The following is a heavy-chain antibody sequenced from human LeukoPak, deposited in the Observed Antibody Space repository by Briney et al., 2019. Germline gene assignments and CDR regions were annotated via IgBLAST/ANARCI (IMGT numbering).Heavy chain of an antibody. CDR2: IYYSGST. J-gene: IGHJ6*02. V-gene: IGHV4-61*08. CDR3: ARENYDSSGLTTEGMDV. D-gene: IGHD3-22*01. Sequence: PSQTLSLTCTVSGGSISSGGYYWSWIRQPPGKGLEWIGYIYYSGSTNYNPSLKSRVTISVDTSKNQFSLKLSSVTAADTAVYYCARENYDSSGLTTEGMDVWGQGTTVTVSS. CDR1: GGSISSGGYY.